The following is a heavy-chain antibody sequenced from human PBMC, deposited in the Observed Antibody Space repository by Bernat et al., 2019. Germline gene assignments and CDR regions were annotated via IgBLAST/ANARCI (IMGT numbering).Heavy chain of an antibody. D-gene: IGHD3-3*01. Sequence: QVQLVQSGAEVKKPGSSVKVSCKAPGGTFSSYAISWVRQAPGQGLEWMGGIIPIFGTANYAQKFQGRGTIPADESTSTAYMELSSLRSEDTAVYYCARGSRGVVIRGYFDYWGQGTLVTVSS. CDR1: GGTFSSYA. CDR2: IIPIFGTA. CDR3: ARGSRGVVIRGYFDY. J-gene: IGHJ4*02. V-gene: IGHV1-69*01.